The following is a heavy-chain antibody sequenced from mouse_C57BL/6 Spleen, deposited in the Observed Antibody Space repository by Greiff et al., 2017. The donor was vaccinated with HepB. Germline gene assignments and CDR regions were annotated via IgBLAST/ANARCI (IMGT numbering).Heavy chain of an antibody. CDR3: ARGGYDGFGYAMDY. CDR1: GYTFTSYT. D-gene: IGHD2-2*01. CDR2: INPSSGYT. V-gene: IGHV1-4*01. J-gene: IGHJ4*01. Sequence: VKLMESGAELARPGASVKMSCKASGYTFTSYTMHWVKQRPGQGLEWIGYINPSSGYTKYNQKFKDKATLTADKSSSTAYMQLSSLTSEDSAVYYCARGGYDGFGYAMDYWGQGTSVTVSS.